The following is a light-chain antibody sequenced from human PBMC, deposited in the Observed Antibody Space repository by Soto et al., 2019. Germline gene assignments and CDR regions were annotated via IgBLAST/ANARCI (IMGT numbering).Light chain of an antibody. CDR3: QQRSNWPPT. CDR1: QSVSSD. Sequence: EIVLTQSPATLSLSPGEIATLSCRASQSVSSDLAWYQQKPGQAPRLLIYDASNRATGIPARFSGSGSGTDFTLTISSLEPEDFAVYYCQQRSNWPPTFGGGTKVEIK. CDR2: DAS. V-gene: IGKV3-11*01. J-gene: IGKJ4*01.